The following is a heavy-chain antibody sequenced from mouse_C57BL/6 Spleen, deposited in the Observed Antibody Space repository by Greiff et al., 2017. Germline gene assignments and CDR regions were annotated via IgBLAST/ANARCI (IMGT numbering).Heavy chain of an antibody. V-gene: IGHV5-6*01. D-gene: IGHD2-3*01. CDR3: ARHEVYDGYYDFDY. J-gene: IGHJ2*01. CDR1: GFTFSSYG. Sequence: EVQLVESGGDLVKPGGSLKLSCAASGFTFSSYGMSWVRQTPDKRLEWVATISSGGSYTFYPASVKGRFTISRDNAKNTLYLRMSSLKSEDTAMYYCARHEVYDGYYDFDYWGQGTTLTVSS. CDR2: ISSGGSYT.